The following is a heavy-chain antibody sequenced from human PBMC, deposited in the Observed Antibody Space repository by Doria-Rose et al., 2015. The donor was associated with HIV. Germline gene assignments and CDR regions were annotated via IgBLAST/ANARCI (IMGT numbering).Heavy chain of an antibody. V-gene: IGHV2-26*01. Sequence: ESGPVLVKPTETLTLTCTVSGVSLSSPGMGVSWIRQPPGKALEWLAHIFSDDGRSYNTSLKSRLTISRGTSKSQVVLTMTDMDPVDTATYYCARIKSSRWYHKYYFDFWGRGTLVIVSA. CDR1: GVSLSSPGMG. CDR2: IFSDDGR. J-gene: IGHJ4*02. CDR3: ARIKSSRWYHKYYFDF. D-gene: IGHD6-13*01.